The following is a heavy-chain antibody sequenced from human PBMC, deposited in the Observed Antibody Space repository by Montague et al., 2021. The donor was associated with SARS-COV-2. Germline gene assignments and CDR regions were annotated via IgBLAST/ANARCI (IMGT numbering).Heavy chain of an antibody. V-gene: IGHV4-34*01. CDR3: ARGGTVTTFFAPKRTRRYNWFDP. Sequence: SETLSLTCAVYGGSFSNYYWSWIRQPPGKGLEWIGEINHSGSTXXXPSXXXRVTISVDTSKNQFSLKLSSVTAADTAVYHCARGGTVTTFFAPKRTRRYNWFDPWGQGTLVTVSS. CDR1: GGSFSNYY. J-gene: IGHJ5*02. D-gene: IGHD4-17*01. CDR2: INHSGST.